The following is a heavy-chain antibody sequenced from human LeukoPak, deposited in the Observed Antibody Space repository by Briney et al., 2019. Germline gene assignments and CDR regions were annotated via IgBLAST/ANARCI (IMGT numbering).Heavy chain of an antibody. V-gene: IGHV3-23*01. CDR2: ITSSVDGT. CDR1: GFTFSIYS. Sequence: GGSLTLSCAASGFTFSIYSMSWVRQAPGKWLQWVSSITSSVDGTYYADSVKGRFTISRDNSANMLYLQMNSLRGEDTAVYFCAKDRPNYYGSNGHYYRRDGDYWGQGTLVTVSS. D-gene: IGHD3-22*01. CDR3: AKDRPNYYGSNGHYYRRDGDY. J-gene: IGHJ4*02.